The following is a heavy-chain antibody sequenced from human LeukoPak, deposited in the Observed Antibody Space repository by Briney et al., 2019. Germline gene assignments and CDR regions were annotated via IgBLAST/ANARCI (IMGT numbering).Heavy chain of an antibody. D-gene: IGHD2-15*01. CDR1: GFIFSSYS. CDR2: ICSGGDT. J-gene: IGHJ4*02. Sequence: QSGGSLRLSCAASGFIFSSYSMNWVRQAPGKGLEWVSVICSGGDTYYTASVKGRITISRDNSKNTLYLQMNSLRAEDTAVYYCAKGVGYCSGGSCQQFDYWGQGTLVTVSS. V-gene: IGHV3-23*01. CDR3: AKGVGYCSGGSCQQFDY.